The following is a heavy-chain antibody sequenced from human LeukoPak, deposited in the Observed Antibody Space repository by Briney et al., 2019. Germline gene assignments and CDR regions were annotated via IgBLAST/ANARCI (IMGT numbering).Heavy chain of an antibody. CDR3: AKDLYDIVVVPAAPHDAFDI. D-gene: IGHD2-2*01. V-gene: IGHV3-23*01. J-gene: IGHJ3*02. CDR2: ISGSGGST. Sequence: GGSLRLSCAASGFTFSSYATGWVRQAPGKGLEWVSAISGSGGSTYYADSVKGRFTISRDNSKNTLYLQMNSLRAEDTAVYYCAKDLYDIVVVPAAPHDAFDIWGQGTMVTVSS. CDR1: GFTFSSYA.